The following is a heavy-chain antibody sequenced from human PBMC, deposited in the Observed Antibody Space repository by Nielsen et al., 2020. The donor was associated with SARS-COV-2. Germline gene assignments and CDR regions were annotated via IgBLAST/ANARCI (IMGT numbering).Heavy chain of an antibody. Sequence: GESLKISCAASGFTFANYAIHWVRQAPGRGLEWVSGIVGSGGSTYYADSVKGRFTISRDNSKNTLFLQMNSLRAEDTAIYYCASEPYVSGGWSGGYLDLWGCGTLVTVSS. CDR3: ASEPYVSGGWSGGYLDL. V-gene: IGHV3-23*01. J-gene: IGHJ2*01. CDR2: IVGSGGST. D-gene: IGHD6-19*01. CDR1: GFTFANYA.